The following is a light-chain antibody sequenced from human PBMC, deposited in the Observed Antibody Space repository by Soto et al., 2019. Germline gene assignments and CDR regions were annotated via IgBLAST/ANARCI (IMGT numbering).Light chain of an antibody. J-gene: IGKJ1*01. Sequence: SHMAQSPSALSASVGDRVTISCRGSQGIRNDLGWYQQKPGKAPKRLIYAASSLQSGVPSRFSGSGSGTEFTLTISSLQPDDFATYYCQQYNSYSPKTFGQGTKVDIK. V-gene: IGKV1-17*01. CDR3: QQYNSYSPKT. CDR1: QGIRND. CDR2: AAS.